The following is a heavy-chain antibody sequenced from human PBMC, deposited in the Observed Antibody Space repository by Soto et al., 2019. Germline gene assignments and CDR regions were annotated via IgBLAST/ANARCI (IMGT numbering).Heavy chain of an antibody. CDR1: GFTFSSYW. Sequence: EVQLVESGGGLVQPGGSLRLSCAASGFTFSSYWMNWVRQAPGKGLEWVANIKQDGSEKYYLDSVKGRFTISTDNAKNSLFLQMNSLRAEDTDVYYCATSRTFVYWVQGTLVTVSS. J-gene: IGHJ4*02. V-gene: IGHV3-7*03. CDR3: ATSRTFVY. CDR2: IKQDGSEK.